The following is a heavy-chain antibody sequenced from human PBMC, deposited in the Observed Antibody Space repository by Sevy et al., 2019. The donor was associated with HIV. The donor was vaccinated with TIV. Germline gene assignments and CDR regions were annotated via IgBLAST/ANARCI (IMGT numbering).Heavy chain of an antibody. J-gene: IGHJ4*02. D-gene: IGHD4-17*01. CDR2: MKQDGSEE. Sequence: GGSLRLSCAASGFSFSIYWMSWVRQAPGKGLEWVATMKQDGSEEEYVDSVKGRFTISRDNAKNSLFLQMNSLRAEDTAVYYCVRDLPPSATTVAHFDYWGQGTLVTVSS. CDR1: GFSFSIYW. V-gene: IGHV3-7*01. CDR3: VRDLPPSATTVAHFDY.